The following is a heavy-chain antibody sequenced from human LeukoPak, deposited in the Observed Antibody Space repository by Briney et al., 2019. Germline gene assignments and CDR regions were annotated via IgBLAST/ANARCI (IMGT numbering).Heavy chain of an antibody. Sequence: SETLSLTCTVSGGSISSYYWSWIRQPPGKGLEWIGYIYYSGSTNYNPSLKSRVTISVDTSKNQFSLNLSSVTAAGTAVYYCARYGIGYYYYGMDVWGQGTTVTVSS. CDR2: IYYSGST. J-gene: IGHJ6*02. CDR3: ARYGIGYYYYGMDV. V-gene: IGHV4-59*08. CDR1: GGSISSYY. D-gene: IGHD3-10*01.